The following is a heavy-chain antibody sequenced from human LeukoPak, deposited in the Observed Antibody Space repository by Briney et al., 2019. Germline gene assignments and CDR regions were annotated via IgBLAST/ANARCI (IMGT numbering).Heavy chain of an antibody. CDR3: ARVGGSSHRGPFDY. Sequence: SETLSLTCTVSGGSISSYYWSWIRQPAGKGLEWIGRIYTSGSTNYNPSLKSRVTMSVDTSKNQFSLKLSSVTAADTAVYYCARVGGSSHRGPFDYWGQGTLVTVSS. CDR1: GGSISSYY. CDR2: IYTSGST. D-gene: IGHD1-26*01. J-gene: IGHJ4*02. V-gene: IGHV4-4*07.